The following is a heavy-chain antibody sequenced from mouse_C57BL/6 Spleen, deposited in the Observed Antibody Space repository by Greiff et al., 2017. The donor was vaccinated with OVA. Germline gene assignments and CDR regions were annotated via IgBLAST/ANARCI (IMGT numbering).Heavy chain of an antibody. CDR2: IDPENGDT. Sequence: DVKLVESGAELVRPGASVKLSCTASGFNIKDDYMHWVKQRPEQGLEWIGWIDPENGDTEYASKFQGKATITADTSSNTAYLQLSSLTSEDTAVYYCARTPPTTEIDYWGQGTTLTVSS. J-gene: IGHJ2*01. D-gene: IGHD1-1*01. V-gene: IGHV14-4*01. CDR1: GFNIKDDY. CDR3: ARTPPTTEIDY.